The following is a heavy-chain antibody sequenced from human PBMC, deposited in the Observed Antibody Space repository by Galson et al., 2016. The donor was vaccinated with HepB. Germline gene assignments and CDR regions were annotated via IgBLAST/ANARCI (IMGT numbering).Heavy chain of an antibody. CDR2: IRPDGSDK. J-gene: IGHJ4*02. CDR1: GFIVSENW. Sequence: SLRLSCAASGFIVSENWVTWVRQVPGTGLEWVATIRPDGSDKYPVDSVKGRSSSSRDNAKSSLYLQMNSLRAEDTAIYYCTRDLGYYLLDNWGQGTLVIVSP. CDR3: TRDLGYYLLDN. D-gene: IGHD3-22*01. V-gene: IGHV3-7*01.